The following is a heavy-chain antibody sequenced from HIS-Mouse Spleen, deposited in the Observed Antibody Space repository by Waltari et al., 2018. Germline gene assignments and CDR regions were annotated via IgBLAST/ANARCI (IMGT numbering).Heavy chain of an antibody. V-gene: IGHV4-39*01. Sequence: QLQLQESGPGLVKPSETLSLTCTVSGGSIRSSSYYWGWIRQPPGKGLGWIGSIYYSGSTYYNPSLKSRVTISVDTSKNQFSLKLSSVTAADTAVYYCAYGDYFDYWGQGTLVTVSS. CDR1: GGSIRSSSYY. J-gene: IGHJ4*02. CDR2: IYYSGST. CDR3: AYGDYFDY. D-gene: IGHD4-17*01.